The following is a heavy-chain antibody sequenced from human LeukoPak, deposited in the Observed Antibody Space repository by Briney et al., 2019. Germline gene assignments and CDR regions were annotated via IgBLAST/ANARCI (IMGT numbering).Heavy chain of an antibody. CDR3: AKDQSFGGSGYDLDY. J-gene: IGHJ4*02. V-gene: IGHV3-23*01. D-gene: IGHD5-12*01. CDR1: GFTFSSYA. CDR2: ISGSGGST. Sequence: GGSLRLSCAASGFTFSSYAMSWVRQAPGKGLEWVSAISGSGGSTYYADSVKGRFTISRDNSKNTLYLQMNSLRAEDTAVYYCAKDQSFGGSGYDLDYWGQGTLVTVSS.